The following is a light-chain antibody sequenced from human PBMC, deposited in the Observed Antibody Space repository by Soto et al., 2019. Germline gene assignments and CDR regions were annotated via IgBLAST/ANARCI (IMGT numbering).Light chain of an antibody. J-gene: IGLJ1*01. CDR2: EGS. V-gene: IGLV2-23*01. Sequence: QSALTQPASVSGSPGQSITISCTGTSSDVGSYNLVSWYQQHPGKAPKLMIYEGSKRPSGVSNRFSGSKSGNTASLTISGLQAEDEADCYCASLTTTNFVFGTGTKLTVL. CDR1: SSDVGSYNL. CDR3: ASLTTTNFV.